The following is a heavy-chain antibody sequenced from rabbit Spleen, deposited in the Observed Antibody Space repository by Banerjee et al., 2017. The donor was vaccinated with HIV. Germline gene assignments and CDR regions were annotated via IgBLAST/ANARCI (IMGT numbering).Heavy chain of an antibody. Sequence: QSLEESGGGLVKPGASLTLTCKASGLDFSGDSYDSYMCWVRQAPGKGLEWIACIDIGSSGFTYFASWAKGRFTISKTSSTTVTLQMTSLTAADTATYFCARDTSSSFSSYDMDLWGQGTLVTVS. J-gene: IGHJ6*01. D-gene: IGHD1-1*01. CDR3: ARDTSSSFSSYDMDL. CDR2: IDIGSSGFT. V-gene: IGHV1S40*01. CDR1: GLDFSGDSY.